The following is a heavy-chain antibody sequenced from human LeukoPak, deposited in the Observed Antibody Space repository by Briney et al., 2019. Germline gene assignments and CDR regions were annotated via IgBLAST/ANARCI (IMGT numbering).Heavy chain of an antibody. Sequence: ASVKVSCKAPGYTFTGYYMHWVRQAPGQGLEWMGRINPNSGGTNYAQKFQGRVTMTRDTSISTAYMELSRLRSDDTAVYYCARGRITMVRGAPPIYGMDVWGQGTTVTVSS. CDR3: ARGRITMVRGAPPIYGMDV. CDR1: GYTFTGYY. D-gene: IGHD3-10*01. J-gene: IGHJ6*02. V-gene: IGHV1-2*06. CDR2: INPNSGGT.